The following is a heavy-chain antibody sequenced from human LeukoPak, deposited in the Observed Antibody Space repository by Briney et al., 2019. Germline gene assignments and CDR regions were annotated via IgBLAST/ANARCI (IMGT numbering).Heavy chain of an antibody. Sequence: SGGSLRLSCAASGFTFGSYSMNWVRQAPGKGLEWVSYISSSSSTIYYADSVKGRFTISRDNAKNSLYLQMNSLRAEDTAVYYCARVRARVGRPGQQRGYSYDLDYWGQGTLVTVSS. D-gene: IGHD5-18*01. J-gene: IGHJ4*02. CDR2: ISSSSSTI. V-gene: IGHV3-48*01. CDR1: GFTFGSYS. CDR3: ARVRARVGRPGQQRGYSYDLDY.